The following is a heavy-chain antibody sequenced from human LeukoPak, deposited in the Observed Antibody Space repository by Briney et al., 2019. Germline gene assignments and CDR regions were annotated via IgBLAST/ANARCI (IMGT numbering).Heavy chain of an antibody. Sequence: GGTLRLSCAASGFTFSSYGMSWVRQAPGKGLEWVSAISGSGGSTYYADSVKGRFTISRDNSKNTLYPQMNSLRAEDTAVYYCAKEILWFGELLDYWGQGTLVTVSS. D-gene: IGHD3-10*01. CDR2: ISGSGGST. J-gene: IGHJ4*02. CDR1: GFTFSSYG. V-gene: IGHV3-23*01. CDR3: AKEILWFGELLDY.